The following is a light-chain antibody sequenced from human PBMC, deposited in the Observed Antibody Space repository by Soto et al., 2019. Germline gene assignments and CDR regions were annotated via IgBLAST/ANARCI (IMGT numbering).Light chain of an antibody. CDR1: QSVSSSY. CDR2: GAS. Sequence: EIVLTQSPGTLSLSPGERATLSCRASQSVSSSYLAWYQQKPGQAPRLLIYGASSRATGIPDRFSGSGSGTDFTLTISRLEPEDFAVYYCQQYDSSLMTFGQGTRLEMK. J-gene: IGKJ5*01. CDR3: QQYDSSLMT. V-gene: IGKV3-20*01.